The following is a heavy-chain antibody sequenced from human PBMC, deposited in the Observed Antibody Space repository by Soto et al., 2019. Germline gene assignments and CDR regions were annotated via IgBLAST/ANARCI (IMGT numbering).Heavy chain of an antibody. D-gene: IGHD6-19*01. CDR2: TYYRSKWYN. CDR3: ARDRGRIGSGPYYYYGMDV. Sequence: SQTLSLTCAISGDSVSSNSAAWNWIRQSPSRGLEWLGRTYYRSKWYNDYAVSVKSRITINPDTSKNQFSLQLNSVTPEDTAVYYCARDRGRIGSGPYYYYGMDVWGQGTTVTVYS. J-gene: IGHJ6*02. V-gene: IGHV6-1*01. CDR1: GDSVSSNSAA.